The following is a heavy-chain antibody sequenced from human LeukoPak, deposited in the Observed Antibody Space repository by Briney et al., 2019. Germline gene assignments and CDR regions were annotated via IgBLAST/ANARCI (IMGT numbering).Heavy chain of an antibody. J-gene: IGHJ4*02. CDR1: GFTFSSYW. CDR3: ARDGYYYDSSGYYLGFDY. D-gene: IGHD3-22*01. Sequence: GGSLRLSCAVSGFTFSSYWMSWVRQAPGKGLEWVAVISYDGSNKYYADSVKGRFTISRDNAKNTLYLQMNSLRAEDTAVYYCARDGYYYDSSGYYLGFDYWGQGTLVTVSS. V-gene: IGHV3-30*03. CDR2: ISYDGSNK.